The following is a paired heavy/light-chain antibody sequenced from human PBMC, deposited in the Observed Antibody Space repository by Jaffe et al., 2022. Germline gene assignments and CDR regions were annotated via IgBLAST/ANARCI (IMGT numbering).Heavy chain of an antibody. CDR3: AHTQIGYCSSTSCYAWYYFDY. V-gene: IGHV2-5*02. CDR2: IYWDDDK. Sequence: QITLKESGPTLVKPTQTLTLTCTFSGFSLSTSGVGVGWIRQPPGKALEWLALIYWDDDKRYSPSLKSRLTITKDTSKNQVVLTMTNMDPVDTATYYCAHTQIGYCSSTSCYAWYYFDYWGQGTLVTVSS. J-gene: IGHJ4*02. CDR1: GFSLSTSGVG. D-gene: IGHD2-2*01.
Light chain of an antibody. V-gene: IGLV3-25*03. CDR3: QSADSSGTHVV. Sequence: SYELTQPPSVSVSPGQTARITCSGDALPKQYAYWYQQKPGQAPVLVIYKDSERPSGIPERFSGSSSGTTVTLTISGVQAEDEADYYCQSADSSGTHVVFGGGTKLTVL. CDR1: ALPKQY. J-gene: IGLJ2*01. CDR2: KDS.